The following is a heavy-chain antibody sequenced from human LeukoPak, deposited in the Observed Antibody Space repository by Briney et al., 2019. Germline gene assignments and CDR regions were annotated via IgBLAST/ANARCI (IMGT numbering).Heavy chain of an antibody. D-gene: IGHD4-17*01. V-gene: IGHV4-34*01. CDR2: INHSGST. CDR3: ARDYGDYGTDL. J-gene: IGHJ2*01. Sequence: PSETLSLSCAVYGGSFSGYYWSWIRQPPGKGLEWIGEINHSGSTNYNPSLKSRVTISVDTSKNQFSLKLSSVTAADTAVYYCARDYGDYGTDLWGRGTLVTVSS. CDR1: GGSFSGYY.